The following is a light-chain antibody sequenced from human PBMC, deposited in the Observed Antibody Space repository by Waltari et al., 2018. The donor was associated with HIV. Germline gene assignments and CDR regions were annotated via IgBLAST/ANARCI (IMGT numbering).Light chain of an antibody. V-gene: IGLV7-43*01. CDR2: SST. J-gene: IGLJ2*01. CDR1: TGPAGRGHY. Sequence: QTVVTQEPSMTVSPGGTVTLTCNSATGPAGRGHYVNWFQQKPGQPPRPLIYSSTRRHPLTPERFSASLVGDRAALTLSNVWPEDQADYYCMLFFRTSYLFGGGTRVTVL. CDR3: MLFFRTSYL.